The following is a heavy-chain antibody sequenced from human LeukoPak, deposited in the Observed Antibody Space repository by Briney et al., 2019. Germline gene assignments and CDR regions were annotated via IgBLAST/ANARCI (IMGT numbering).Heavy chain of an antibody. Sequence: PGGSLRLSCVGSGFTFSSYKMSWVRQAPGMGLEWVANINQDGSEKYYVDSVKGRFTVSRDNAKNSLYLEMGSLRLEDTAFYYCTRGYSTRHFPFDSWGQGTLVTVSS. J-gene: IGHJ4*02. CDR2: INQDGSEK. D-gene: IGHD6-13*01. V-gene: IGHV3-7*03. CDR1: GFTFSSYK. CDR3: TRGYSTRHFPFDS.